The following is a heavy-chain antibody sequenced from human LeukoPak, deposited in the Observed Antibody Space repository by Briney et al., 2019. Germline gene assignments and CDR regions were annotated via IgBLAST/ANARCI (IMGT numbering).Heavy chain of an antibody. CDR2: IYYSGST. CDR1: GGSISSYY. J-gene: IGHJ4*02. V-gene: IGHV4-59*12. Sequence: SETLSLTCTVSGGSISSYYWSWIRQPPGKGLEWIGYIYYSGSTNYSPSLKSRVTISVDTSKNQFSLKLSSVTAADTAVYYCARVGAPLLNFDYWGQGTLVTVSS. CDR3: ARVGAPLLNFDY. D-gene: IGHD3-10*01.